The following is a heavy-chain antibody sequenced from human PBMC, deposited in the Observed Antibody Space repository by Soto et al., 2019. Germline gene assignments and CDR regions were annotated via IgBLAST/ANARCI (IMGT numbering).Heavy chain of an antibody. Sequence: SETLSLTCAVSGGSISSGGYSWSWIRQPPGKGLEWIGYIYHSGSTYCNPSLKSRVTISVDKSKNQFSLKLSSVTAADTAVYYCASVRGGYYYAMDVWGQGTTVTVSS. D-gene: IGHD3-10*02. V-gene: IGHV4-30-2*01. J-gene: IGHJ6*02. CDR2: IYHSGST. CDR1: GGSISSGGYS. CDR3: ASVRGGYYYAMDV.